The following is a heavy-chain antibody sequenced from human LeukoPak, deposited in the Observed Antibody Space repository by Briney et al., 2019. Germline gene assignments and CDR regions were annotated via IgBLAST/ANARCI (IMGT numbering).Heavy chain of an antibody. D-gene: IGHD2-2*01. CDR1: GGTFSSYT. V-gene: IGHV1-69*02. CDR3: ARVAGSKYQLPLFDY. Sequence: ASVKVSCKASGGTFSSYTISWVRQAPGQGLEWMGRITPILGIANYAQKFQGRVTITADKSTSTAYMELSSLRSEDTAVYYCARVAGSKYQLPLFDYWGQGTLVTVSS. J-gene: IGHJ4*02. CDR2: ITPILGIA.